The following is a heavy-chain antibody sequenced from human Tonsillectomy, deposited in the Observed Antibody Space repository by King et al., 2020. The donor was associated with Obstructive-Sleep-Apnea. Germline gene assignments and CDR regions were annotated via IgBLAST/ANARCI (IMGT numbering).Heavy chain of an antibody. Sequence: VQLVQSGGGLVQPGESLRLSCTGSGFTFDKHAMTWVRQPPGKGLEWVSDISGSGGSIYYADSVRGRFTISRDNSKSTLFLQMNSLRAEDTAIYYCVKDTNERTTVVTRGPFENWGQGILVTVSS. CDR1: GFTFDKHA. CDR2: ISGSGGSI. J-gene: IGHJ4*02. V-gene: IGHV3-23*04. D-gene: IGHD4-23*01. CDR3: VKDTNERTTVVTRGPFEN.